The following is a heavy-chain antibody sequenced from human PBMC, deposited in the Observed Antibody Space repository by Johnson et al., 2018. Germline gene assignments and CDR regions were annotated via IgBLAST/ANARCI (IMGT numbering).Heavy chain of an antibody. D-gene: IGHD5/OR15-5a*01. Sequence: EVQLVETWGGLVQPGGSLRLSCAGSGFTFSTYWMNWIRPAPGKGLEWVANIKEDGSEEYYVDSVKGRFTISRDNAKNSLYLQMNSLRAEDTAVYYCVRLSHVDVWGKGTTVTVSS. CDR1: GFTFSTYW. CDR3: VRLSHVDV. V-gene: IGHV3-7*01. J-gene: IGHJ6*04. CDR2: IKEDGSEE.